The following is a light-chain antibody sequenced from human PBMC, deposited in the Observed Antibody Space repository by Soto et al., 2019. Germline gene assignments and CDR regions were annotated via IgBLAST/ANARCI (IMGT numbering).Light chain of an antibody. V-gene: IGLV4-69*01. CDR1: SGHNSYA. J-gene: IGLJ3*02. CDR2: LNSDGSH. Sequence: QPVLTQPPSASASLGASVKLTCTLSSGHNSYAIAWHQQQPEKGPRYLMKLNSDGSHSKGDGIPARFSGSSSGAEQYLTISSLQSEDEPDYYCQTWSTDIRVFGGGTKVTVL. CDR3: QTWSTDIRV.